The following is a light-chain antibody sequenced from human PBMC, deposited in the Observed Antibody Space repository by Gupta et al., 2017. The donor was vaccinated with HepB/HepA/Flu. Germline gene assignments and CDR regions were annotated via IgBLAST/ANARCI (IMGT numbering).Light chain of an antibody. CDR3: QHYKNGAPKIT. CDR2: NAF. Sequence: ELVLTQSPATLPVSPGERVSLSCRASQSVGNNLAWYQQRLGQAPRLLIYNAFTRARDIPARFSGSGSGTEFXLAITNXQSEDFAVYYCQHYKNGAPKITFGXGTRLE. V-gene: IGKV3-15*01. CDR1: QSVGNN. J-gene: IGKJ5*01.